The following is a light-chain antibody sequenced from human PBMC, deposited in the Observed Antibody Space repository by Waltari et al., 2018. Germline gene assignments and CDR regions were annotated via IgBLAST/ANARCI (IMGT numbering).Light chain of an antibody. J-gene: IGLJ1*01. CDR3: CSYAGHSTYV. CDR2: EVS. V-gene: IGLV2-23*02. Sequence: QSALTQPASVSGSPGQSITISCTGTSSDVGSYNLFSWYKPHPGKTPKLLIYEVSQRPSGVSNRFSGSKSGNTASLTISGLQPEDETDYYCCSYAGHSTYVFGTGTKVTVL. CDR1: SSDVGSYNL.